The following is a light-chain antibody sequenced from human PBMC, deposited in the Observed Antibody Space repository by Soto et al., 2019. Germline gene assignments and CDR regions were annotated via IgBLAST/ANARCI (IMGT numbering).Light chain of an antibody. Sequence: ETVLTQSPGTLSLSPGQGATLSCRASQTISNNYLAWFQQRAGQAPRLIIYGASSRATGIPDRFSGRGSGTDFTLTISRLEPEDFAVYYCQQYGSSPRTFGQGTKVDIK. CDR3: QQYGSSPRT. CDR1: QTISNNY. V-gene: IGKV3-20*01. CDR2: GAS. J-gene: IGKJ1*01.